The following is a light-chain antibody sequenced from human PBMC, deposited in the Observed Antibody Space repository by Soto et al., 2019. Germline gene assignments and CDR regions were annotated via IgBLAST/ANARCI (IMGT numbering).Light chain of an antibody. CDR3: GTWDSSLRVYV. V-gene: IGLV1-51*01. CDR2: DNN. J-gene: IGLJ1*01. CDR1: SSNIDTYY. Sequence: QSVLTQPPSVSAAPGHEVTISCSGSSSNIDTYYVSWYQQLPGTAPKLLIYDNNKRPSGIPDRFSGSKSGASATLGIAGLQTGDEADYYCGTWDSSLRVYVFGTGTKVTVL.